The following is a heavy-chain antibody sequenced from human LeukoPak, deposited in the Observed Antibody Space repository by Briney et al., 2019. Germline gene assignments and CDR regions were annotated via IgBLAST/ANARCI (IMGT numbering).Heavy chain of an antibody. J-gene: IGHJ5*02. Sequence: ASVKVSCKASAYTFTAYHMHWVRQAPGQGLERMGWINPNSGGTNYAQKLQGRVTLTRDTSISTGYMELSSLRSDDTAVYYCALVTAGNWWFDPWGQGTLVTVSS. CDR2: INPNSGGT. D-gene: IGHD2-21*02. V-gene: IGHV1-2*02. CDR3: ALVTAGNWWFDP. CDR1: AYTFTAYH.